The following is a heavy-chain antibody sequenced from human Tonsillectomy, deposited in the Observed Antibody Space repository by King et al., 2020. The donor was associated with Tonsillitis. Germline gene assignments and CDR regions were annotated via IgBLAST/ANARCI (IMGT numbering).Heavy chain of an antibody. D-gene: IGHD6-6*01. CDR3: AVENSSASPY. V-gene: IGHV3-66*01. J-gene: IGHJ4*02. CDR1: GFTVSSNY. Sequence: DVQLVESGGGLVQPGGSLRLSCAASGFTVSSNYMSWVRQAPGKGLEWVSVIYSGGCTYYADPVKGRFTISRDNSKNTLYLQMNILRAEDTSVYYCAVENSSASPYWGQGTLVTVSS. CDR2: IYSGGCT.